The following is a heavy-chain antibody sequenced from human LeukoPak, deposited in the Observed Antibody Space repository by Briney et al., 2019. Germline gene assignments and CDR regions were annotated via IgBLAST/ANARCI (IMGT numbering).Heavy chain of an antibody. J-gene: IGHJ4*02. Sequence: GGSLRLSCAASGFTFSNFWMSRVRQAPGKGLEWVANIEKDGGDKNYADSVRGRFTISRDNAKNSLYLQMNSLRAEDTAVYYCAKRQGWLHDYDYWGQGTLVTVSS. CDR1: GFTFSNFW. D-gene: IGHD5-24*01. CDR3: AKRQGWLHDYDY. CDR2: IEKDGGDK. V-gene: IGHV3-7*03.